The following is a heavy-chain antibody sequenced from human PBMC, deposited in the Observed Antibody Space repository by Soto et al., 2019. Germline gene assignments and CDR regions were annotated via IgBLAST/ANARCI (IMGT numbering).Heavy chain of an antibody. CDR2: ISYDGSNK. D-gene: IGHD2-15*01. Sequence: QVQLVESGGGVVQPGRSLRLSCAASGFTFSSYAMHWVRQAPGKGLEWVAVISYDGSNKYYADSVKGRFTISRDNSKNTLYLQLNSLRAEDTAVYYCAREVLGYCSGGSCYSIDAFDIWGQGTMVTVSS. CDR3: AREVLGYCSGGSCYSIDAFDI. V-gene: IGHV3-30-3*01. CDR1: GFTFSSYA. J-gene: IGHJ3*02.